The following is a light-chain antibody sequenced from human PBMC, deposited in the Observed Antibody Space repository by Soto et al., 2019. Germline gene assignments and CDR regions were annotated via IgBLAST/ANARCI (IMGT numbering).Light chain of an antibody. CDR3: CSYADSSTYV. J-gene: IGLJ1*01. Sequence: QAVVTQPASVSGSPGQSIAISCTGTSSDVGYYNVVSWYQQHPGKAPKLMIYEASKRPSGVSNRFSGSKSGNTASLTISGLQAEDEADYYCCSYADSSTYVFGTGTKLTVL. CDR2: EAS. V-gene: IGLV2-23*01. CDR1: SSDVGYYNV.